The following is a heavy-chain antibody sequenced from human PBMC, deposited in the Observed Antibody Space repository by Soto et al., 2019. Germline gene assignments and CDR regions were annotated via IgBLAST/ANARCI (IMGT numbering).Heavy chain of an antibody. D-gene: IGHD6-13*01. V-gene: IGHV3-23*01. CDR2: ISGSGGGT. CDR1: GFTFSSYA. J-gene: IGHJ4*02. CDR3: AKGSAGSRPYYFDY. Sequence: GGSLRLSCAASGFTFSSYAMHWVRQAPGKGLEWVTAISGSGGGTYYADSVKGRLTISRDNSKNTLYLQMNSLRAEDTAIYYCAKGSAGSRPYYFDYWGQGNLVTVSS.